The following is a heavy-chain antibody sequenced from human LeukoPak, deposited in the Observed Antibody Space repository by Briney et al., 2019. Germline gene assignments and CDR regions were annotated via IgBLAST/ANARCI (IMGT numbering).Heavy chain of an antibody. CDR1: GFTFSSYG. CDR3: PKDGIGNKLDY. V-gene: IGHV3-30*02. Sequence: GGSLRLSCAASGFTFSSYGMHWVRQAPGKGLEWVAFIRYDGSSTYYADSVKGRFTISRDNSKNTLYLQMDSLRAEDTAVYYCPKDGIGNKLDYWGQGTLVTVSS. D-gene: IGHD4-23*01. CDR2: IRYDGSST. J-gene: IGHJ4*02.